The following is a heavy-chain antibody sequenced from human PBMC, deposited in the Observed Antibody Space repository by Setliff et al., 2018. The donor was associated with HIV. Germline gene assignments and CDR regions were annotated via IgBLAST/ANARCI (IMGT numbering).Heavy chain of an antibody. Sequence: PSETLSLTCTVSGASINSGDSYWGWIRQPPGKGLEWVGSIYYSGSTYYSPSLKSRVTISVDTSENQFSLTLTSVTAADTAVYYCARQQHSSDLKIWNYWGQGTLVTVSS. CDR1: GASINSGDSY. CDR3: ARQQHSSDLKIWNY. D-gene: IGHD6-19*01. V-gene: IGHV4-39*01. J-gene: IGHJ4*02. CDR2: IYYSGST.